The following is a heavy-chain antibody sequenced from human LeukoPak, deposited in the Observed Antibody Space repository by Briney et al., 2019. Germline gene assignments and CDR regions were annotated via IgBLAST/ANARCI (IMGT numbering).Heavy chain of an antibody. J-gene: IGHJ6*02. CDR3: AREGRDGYNDYYYGMDV. D-gene: IGHD5-24*01. CDR2: IYYSGST. V-gene: IGHV4-59*01. CDR1: GGSISSYY. Sequence: PSETLSLTCTVSGGSISSYYWSWIRQPPGKGLEWIGYIYYSGSTNYNPSLKSRVTISVDTSKNQFSLKLSSVTAADTAVYYCAREGRDGYNDYYYGMDVWGQGTTVTVSS.